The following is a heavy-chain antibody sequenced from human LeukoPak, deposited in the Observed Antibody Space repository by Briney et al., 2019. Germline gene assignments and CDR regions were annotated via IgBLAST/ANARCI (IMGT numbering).Heavy chain of an antibody. D-gene: IGHD6-19*01. CDR1: GGSISTYY. CDR3: ARDERSDTSGWHLGY. V-gene: IGHV4-59*01. CDR2: IYHSGIT. J-gene: IGHJ4*02. Sequence: SETLSLTCTVSGGSISTYYWSWIRQPPGKGLEWVGFIYHSGITNYNPSLKSRVTISVDTSKNQFSLNLSSVTAADTAVYYCARDERSDTSGWHLGYWGQGTLVTVSS.